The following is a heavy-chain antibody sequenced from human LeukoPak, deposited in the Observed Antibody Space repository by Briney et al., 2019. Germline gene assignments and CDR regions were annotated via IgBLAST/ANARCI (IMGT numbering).Heavy chain of an antibody. V-gene: IGHV3-30-3*01. CDR3: ARDRSRNYSCDY. J-gene: IGHJ4*02. Sequence: PGRSLRLSYAASGFTFSSHAMHWARQAPGKGLEGVAFISYDGSIKYYADSVKGRFTISRDNSKNTLYLQMSSLRTEDTAVYYCARDRSRNYSCDYWGQGTLVSVSS. CDR1: GFTFSSHA. D-gene: IGHD2-2*01. CDR2: ISYDGSIK.